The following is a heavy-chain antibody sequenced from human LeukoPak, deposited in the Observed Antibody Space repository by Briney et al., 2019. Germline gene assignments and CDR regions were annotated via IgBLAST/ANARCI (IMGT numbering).Heavy chain of an antibody. J-gene: IGHJ5*02. Sequence: GASVKVSCKASGYTFTGYYIHWVRQAPGQGLEWMGIISPSVGTTTYAQKLQGGVTMTRDTSTTTVYMELRSLRSEDTAVYYCARIGDYGSGSEGFDPWGQGTLVTVSS. V-gene: IGHV1-46*04. CDR3: ARIGDYGSGSEGFDP. D-gene: IGHD3-10*01. CDR1: GYTFTGYY. CDR2: ISPSVGTT.